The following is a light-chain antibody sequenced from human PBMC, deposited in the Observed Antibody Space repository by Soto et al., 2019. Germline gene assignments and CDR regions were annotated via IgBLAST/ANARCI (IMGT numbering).Light chain of an antibody. CDR2: DVT. V-gene: IGLV2-14*01. CDR3: FSYAGSNTYV. Sequence: SALTQPASVSGSPGQSITISCTGSSSDGGGFNSVSWYQQRPGNAPKVMIYDVTVRPSEVSNRFSGSKSGNTASLTISGLQTEDEADYYCFSYAGSNTYVFGTGTKVTVL. CDR1: SSDGGGFNS. J-gene: IGLJ1*01.